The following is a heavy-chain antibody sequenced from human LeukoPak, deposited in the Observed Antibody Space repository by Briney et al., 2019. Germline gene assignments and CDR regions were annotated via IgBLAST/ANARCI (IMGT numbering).Heavy chain of an antibody. CDR2: IYYTGST. CDR3: ASRPTFYYGSGSYPRRFYDY. V-gene: IGHV4-39*01. Sequence: SETLSLTCSVSGGSISSSNYYWGWVRQPPGKGLDWIATIYYTGSTYYNPSLMSRVTISVDTSKNQFSLSLTSVTAADTAVYFCASRPTFYYGSGSYPRRFYDYWGQGTLVTVSS. D-gene: IGHD3-10*01. J-gene: IGHJ4*02. CDR1: GGSISSSNYY.